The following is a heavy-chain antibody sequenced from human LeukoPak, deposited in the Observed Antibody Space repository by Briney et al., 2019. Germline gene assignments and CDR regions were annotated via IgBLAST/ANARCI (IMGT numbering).Heavy chain of an antibody. CDR3: AKGERITMIVVVTN. V-gene: IGHV3-23*01. CDR2: ISGSGGST. D-gene: IGHD3-22*01. Sequence: GSLRLSCAASGFTFSSYAMSWVRQAPGKGLEWVSAISGSGGSTYYADSVKGRFTISRDSSKNTLYLQMNSLRAEDTAVYYCAKGERITMIVVVTNWGQGTLVTVSS. J-gene: IGHJ4*02. CDR1: GFTFSSYA.